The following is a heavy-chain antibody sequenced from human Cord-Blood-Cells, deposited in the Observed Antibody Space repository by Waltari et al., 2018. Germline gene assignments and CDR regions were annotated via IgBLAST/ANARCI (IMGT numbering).Heavy chain of an antibody. J-gene: IGHJ4*02. Sequence: QVQLVESGGGLVKPGGSLRPACAAFGSTFSDSYLDWIRQAPGKGLEWFSYISSSGSTIYYADSVKGRFTISRDNAKNSLYLQMNSLRAEDTAVYYCARLEHWGSYYWGQGTLVTVSS. CDR3: ARLEHWGSYY. V-gene: IGHV3-11*01. D-gene: IGHD3-16*01. CDR2: ISSSGSTI. CDR1: GSTFSDSY.